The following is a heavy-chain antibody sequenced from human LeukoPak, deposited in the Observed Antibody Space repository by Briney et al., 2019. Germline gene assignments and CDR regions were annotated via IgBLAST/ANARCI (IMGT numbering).Heavy chain of an antibody. Sequence: GESLKISCKGSGYSFTNYWIGWERQMPGKGLEWMGIIYPGDFDTKYSPSFQGQVTISADRSISTAYLQWSSLKASDTAMYYCARQPIVGAMYYFDYWGLGTLVTVSS. CDR3: ARQPIVGAMYYFDY. CDR1: GYSFTNYW. D-gene: IGHD1-26*01. V-gene: IGHV5-51*01. CDR2: IYPGDFDT. J-gene: IGHJ4*02.